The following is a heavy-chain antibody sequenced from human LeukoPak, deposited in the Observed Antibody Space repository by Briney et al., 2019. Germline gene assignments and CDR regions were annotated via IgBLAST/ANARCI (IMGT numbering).Heavy chain of an antibody. CDR2: IWYDGSNK. D-gene: IGHD6-13*01. CDR1: GFTFSSYG. V-gene: IGHV3-30*02. CDR3: AKVGVSNSWSHYFDD. Sequence: GGSLRLSCAASGFTFSSYGMHWVRQAPGKGLEWVAVIWYDGSNKYYADSVKGRFTISRDNSKNTLYLQMDSLRAEDTAVYYCAKVGVSNSWSHYFDDWGQGTLVTVSS. J-gene: IGHJ4*02.